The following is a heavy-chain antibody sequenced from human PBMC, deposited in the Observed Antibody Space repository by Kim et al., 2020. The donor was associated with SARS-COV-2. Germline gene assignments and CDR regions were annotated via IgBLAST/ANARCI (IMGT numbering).Heavy chain of an antibody. V-gene: IGHV4-59*01. J-gene: IGHJ4*01. CDR1: GGSISSYY. CDR2: IYYSGST. Sequence: SETLSLTCTVSGGSISSYYWSWIRQPPGKGLEWIGYIYYSGSTNYNPSLKSRVTISVDTSKNQFSLKLSSVTAADTAVYYCARASVDFWSGSVDYFDYWG. D-gene: IGHD3-3*01. CDR3: ARASVDFWSGSVDYFDY.